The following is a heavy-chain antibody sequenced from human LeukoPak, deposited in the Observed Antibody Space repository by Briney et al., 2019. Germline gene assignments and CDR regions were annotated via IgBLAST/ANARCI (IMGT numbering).Heavy chain of an antibody. Sequence: SETLSLTCTVSGGSISSSSYYWGWIRQPPGKGLEWIGSIYYSGSTYYNPSLKSRVTISVDTSKNQFFLKLSSVTAADTAVYYCASRGKKDSSGYYEDYWGQGTLVTVSS. D-gene: IGHD3-22*01. V-gene: IGHV4-39*01. CDR2: IYYSGST. J-gene: IGHJ4*02. CDR1: GGSISSSSYY. CDR3: ASRGKKDSSGYYEDY.